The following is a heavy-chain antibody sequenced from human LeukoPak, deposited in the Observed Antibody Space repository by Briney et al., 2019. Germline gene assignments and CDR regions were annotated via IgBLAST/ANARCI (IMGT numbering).Heavy chain of an antibody. J-gene: IGHJ4*02. V-gene: IGHV1-2*04. Sequence: ASVKVSCTASGYTFTGYYMHWVRQAPGQGLEWMGWINPNSGSTNYAQTFQGWVTMTRDTSISTAYMELSRLRSDDTAVYYCAREPAVGGTDGNTPFDYWGQGTLVTVSS. D-gene: IGHD6-19*01. CDR1: GYTFTGYY. CDR2: INPNSGST. CDR3: AREPAVGGTDGNTPFDY.